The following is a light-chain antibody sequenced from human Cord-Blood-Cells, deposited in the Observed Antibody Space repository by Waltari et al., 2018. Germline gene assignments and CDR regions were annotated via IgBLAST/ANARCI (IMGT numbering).Light chain of an antibody. CDR3: SSYTSSSTLGV. CDR1: SSDVGGYNY. CDR2: DVS. V-gene: IGLV2-14*01. Sequence: QSALTQPASVSGSPGQSLTISCTGTSSDVGGYNYVSLYQQHPGKAPKLMIYDVSNRPSGVSNRCSGSKAGDTASRTISGLQAEDEADYDCSSYTSSSTLGVFGTGTKVTVL. J-gene: IGLJ1*01.